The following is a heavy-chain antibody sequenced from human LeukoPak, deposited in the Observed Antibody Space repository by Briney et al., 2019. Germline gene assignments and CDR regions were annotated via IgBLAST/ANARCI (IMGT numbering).Heavy chain of an antibody. J-gene: IGHJ6*02. V-gene: IGHV3-74*01. CDR1: GFTLSSYW. CDR3: ARSSRWSSYYYYGMDV. Sequence: GGSLRLSCAASGFTLSSYWMHWVRQAPGKGLVWVSRINSDGSSTSYADSVKGRFTISRDNAKNTLYLQMNSLRAEDTAVYYCARSSRWSSYYYYGMDVWGQGTTVTVSS. D-gene: IGHD4-23*01. CDR2: INSDGSST.